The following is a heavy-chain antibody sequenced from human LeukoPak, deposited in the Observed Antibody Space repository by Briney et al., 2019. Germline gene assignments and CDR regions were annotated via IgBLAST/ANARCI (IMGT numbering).Heavy chain of an antibody. V-gene: IGHV4-61*02. CDR3: ARGGSESYRNYYYMDV. CDR1: GNSIANTFYY. Sequence: SETLSLTCTVSGNSIANTFYYWSWLRQPAGKGLEWIGRIYTTGSTDYNPSLKSRVTISLDTSRNQFSLKLSSVTAADTAVYYCARGGSESYRNYYYMDVWGKGTTVTVSS. J-gene: IGHJ6*03. CDR2: IYTTGST. D-gene: IGHD3-10*01.